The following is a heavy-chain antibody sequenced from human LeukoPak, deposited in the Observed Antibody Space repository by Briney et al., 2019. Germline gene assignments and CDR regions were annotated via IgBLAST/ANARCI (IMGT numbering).Heavy chain of an antibody. D-gene: IGHD2-2*02. Sequence: GGSLRLSCAASGFTFSSYSMNWVRQAQGKGLEWVSSISSSSSYIYYADSMKGRFTISRDNAKNSLYLQMNSLRAEDTAVYYCARDRGCSTTSCYTLSFDCWGQGTLVTVSS. J-gene: IGHJ4*02. CDR2: ISSSSSYI. V-gene: IGHV3-21*01. CDR3: ARDRGCSTTSCYTLSFDC. CDR1: GFTFSSYS.